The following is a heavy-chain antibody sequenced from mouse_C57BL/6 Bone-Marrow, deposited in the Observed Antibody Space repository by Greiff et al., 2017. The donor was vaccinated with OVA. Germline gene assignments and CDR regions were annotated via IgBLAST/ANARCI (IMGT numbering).Heavy chain of an antibody. CDR2: IRSKSNNYAT. CDR3: VRHSRGAYYSNYEAMDY. J-gene: IGHJ4*01. D-gene: IGHD2-5*01. V-gene: IGHV10-1*01. CDR1: GFSFNTYA. Sequence: EVQRVESGGGLVQPKGSLKLSCAASGFSFNTYAMNWVRQAPGKGLEWVARIRSKSNNYATYYADSVKDRFTISRDDSESMLYLQMNNLKTEDTAMYYCVRHSRGAYYSNYEAMDYWGQGTSGTVSS.